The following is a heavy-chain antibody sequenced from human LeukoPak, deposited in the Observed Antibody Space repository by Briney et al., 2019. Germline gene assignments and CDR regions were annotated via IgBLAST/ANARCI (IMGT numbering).Heavy chain of an antibody. CDR1: GDSVSSNSVA. J-gene: IGHJ4*02. V-gene: IGHV6-1*01. D-gene: IGHD2-8*01. CDR2: TYYRSKWYN. CDR3: ATGVSYSFDY. Sequence: SQTLSLTCVISGDSVSSNSVAWNWIRQSPSRGLEWLGNTYYRSKWYNDYAASVISRITINPDTSKNQFSLQLNSVAPEDTAVYYCATGVSYSFDYWGQGTLVTVSS.